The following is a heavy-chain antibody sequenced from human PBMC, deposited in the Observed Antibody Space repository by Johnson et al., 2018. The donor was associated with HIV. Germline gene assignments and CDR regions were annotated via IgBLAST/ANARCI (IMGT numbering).Heavy chain of an antibody. V-gene: IGHV3-30*03. Sequence: QVQLVESGGGVVQAGRSLRLSCAASGFTFSSYGMHWVRQAPGKGLEWVAVISFDGSNKYYVDSVKGRFTISRDNAKNSLYLQMNSLRAEDTAVYYCARVNGITAIRAEWDAFDIWGQGTMVTVSS. CDR2: ISFDGSNK. D-gene: IGHD6-13*01. CDR3: ARVNGITAIRAEWDAFDI. CDR1: GFTFSSYG. J-gene: IGHJ3*02.